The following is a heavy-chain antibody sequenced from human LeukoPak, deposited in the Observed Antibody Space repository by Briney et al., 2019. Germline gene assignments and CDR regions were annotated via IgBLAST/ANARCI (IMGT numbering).Heavy chain of an antibody. CDR2: IYTSGST. CDR3: ARDREVDIVVVVAPKPYNWFDP. J-gene: IGHJ5*02. D-gene: IGHD2-15*01. Sequence: PSETLSLTCTVSGGSISSGSYYWSWIRQPAGKGLEWIGRIYTSGSTNYNPSLKSRVTISVDTSKKQFSLKLSSVTAADTAVYYCARDREVDIVVVVAPKPYNWFDPWGQGTLVTVSS. CDR1: GGSISSGSYY. V-gene: IGHV4-61*02.